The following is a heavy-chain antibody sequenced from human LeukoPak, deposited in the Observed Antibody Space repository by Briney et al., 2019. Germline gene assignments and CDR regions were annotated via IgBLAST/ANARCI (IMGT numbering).Heavy chain of an antibody. CDR2: IKQDGSEK. D-gene: IGHD1-14*01. V-gene: IGHV3-7*01. CDR1: LLTLSRYW. CDR3: ARTIYGTTGWYYYYYYMDV. Sequence: GGSLSLSCAASLLTLSRYWMSSVRQAPGRGVEWVANIKQDGSEKYYVGSVKGRFTIPRDNAKNSLYLQMNSLRAEDSAVDYCARTIYGTTGWYYYYYYMDVWGKGTTVTISS. J-gene: IGHJ6*03.